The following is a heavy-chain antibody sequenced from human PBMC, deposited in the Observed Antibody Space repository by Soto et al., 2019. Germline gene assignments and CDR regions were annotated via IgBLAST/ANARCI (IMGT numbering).Heavy chain of an antibody. CDR2: INQDGSEK. CDR1: GFTFGNYW. CDR3: ARSLDY. V-gene: IGHV3-7*03. J-gene: IGHJ4*02. Sequence: ELHLVESGGGLVQPGGSLRLSCATSGFTFGNYWMDWVRQAPGKGLEWVANINQDGSEKYYVDSVKGRFTISRDNVKNSLYLQMNSLRVEDTAVYYCARSLDYWGQGTLVTVSS.